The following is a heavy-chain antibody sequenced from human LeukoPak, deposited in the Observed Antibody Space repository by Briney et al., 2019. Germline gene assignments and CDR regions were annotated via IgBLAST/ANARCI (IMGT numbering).Heavy chain of an antibody. D-gene: IGHD3-3*01. CDR3: AKDTLGMEWLPDYFDY. J-gene: IGHJ4*02. CDR2: ISGSGGST. CDR1: GLTFSSYA. Sequence: GGSLRLSCAASGLTFSSYAMSWVRQAPGKGLEWVSAISGSGGSTYYAGSVKGRFTISRDNSKNTLYLQMNSLRAEDTAVYYCAKDTLGMEWLPDYFDYWGQGTLVTVSS. V-gene: IGHV3-23*01.